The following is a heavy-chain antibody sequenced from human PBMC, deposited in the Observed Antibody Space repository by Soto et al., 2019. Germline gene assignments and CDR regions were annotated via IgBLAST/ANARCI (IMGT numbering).Heavy chain of an antibody. Sequence: NPGGSLRLSCAASGFTFSSYSMNWVRQAPGKGLEWVSSISSSSSYIYYADSVKGRFTISRDNAKNSLYLQMNSLRAEDTAVYYCAREGHDSSGRDAFDIWGQGTMVTVSS. CDR2: ISSSSSYI. J-gene: IGHJ3*02. CDR1: GFTFSSYS. V-gene: IGHV3-21*01. CDR3: AREGHDSSGRDAFDI. D-gene: IGHD3-22*01.